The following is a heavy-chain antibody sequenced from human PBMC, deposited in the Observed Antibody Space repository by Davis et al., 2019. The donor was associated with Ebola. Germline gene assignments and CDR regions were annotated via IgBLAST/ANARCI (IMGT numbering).Heavy chain of an antibody. D-gene: IGHD6-19*01. CDR3: AKGGSGWPSDYSYGLGV. Sequence: GGSLRLSCAASGFPLSGFSMNWVRQAPGKGLEWVAYITSFGTTYYANSVKGRFTISRDNSKNTLFLQLNSLGVEDTAVYYCAKGGSGWPSDYSYGLGVWGKGTTVTVSS. CDR1: GFPLSGFS. V-gene: IGHV3-48*01. CDR2: ITSFGTT. J-gene: IGHJ6*04.